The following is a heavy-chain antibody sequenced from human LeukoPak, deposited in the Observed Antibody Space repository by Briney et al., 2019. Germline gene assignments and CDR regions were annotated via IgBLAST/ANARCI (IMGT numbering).Heavy chain of an antibody. V-gene: IGHV3-23*01. CDR1: GFSFPNLA. J-gene: IGHJ4*02. D-gene: IGHD6-19*01. Sequence: GGSLRLSCVASGFSFPNLAMTWVRQAPGERLEWVSAIRGSGDRTSYADSLKGRFTISRDKSKNTLYLQMNNLRAEDTAVYYCARDDAVDGGYLDYWGQGALVTVSS. CDR3: ARDDAVDGGYLDY. CDR2: IRGSGDRT.